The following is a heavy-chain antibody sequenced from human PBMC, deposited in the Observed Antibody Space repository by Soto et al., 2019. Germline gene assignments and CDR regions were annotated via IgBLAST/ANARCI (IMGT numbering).Heavy chain of an antibody. CDR3: MRGASARDSSGYPYYFDP. J-gene: IGHJ4*02. CDR2: INCRSGGT. V-gene: IGHV1-2*02. CDR1: GYVFTGYY. Sequence: GASVNVSCKTSGYVFTGYYLHWARQAPGQGLEWMGWINCRSGGTTYTQKFQGRVTLTMDTSTSTAYMELSSLISDDTALYYCMRGASARDSSGYPYYFDPWGQGTLVTVSS. D-gene: IGHD3-22*01.